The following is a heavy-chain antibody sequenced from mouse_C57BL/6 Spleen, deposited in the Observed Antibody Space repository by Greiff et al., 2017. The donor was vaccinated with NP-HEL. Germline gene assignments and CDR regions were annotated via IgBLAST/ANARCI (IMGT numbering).Heavy chain of an antibody. CDR2: INPNNGGT. CDR1: GYTFTDYY. Sequence: VQLHQSGPELVKPGASVKISCKASGYTFTDYYMNWVKQSHGKSLEWIGDINPNNGGTSYNQKFKGKATLTVDKSSSTAYMELRSLTSEDSAVYYCAGEAGAYAMDYWGQGTSVTVSS. D-gene: IGHD3-2*02. CDR3: AGEAGAYAMDY. J-gene: IGHJ4*01. V-gene: IGHV1-26*01.